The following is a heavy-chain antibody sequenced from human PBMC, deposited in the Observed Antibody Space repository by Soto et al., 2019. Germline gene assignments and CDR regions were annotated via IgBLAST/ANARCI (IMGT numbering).Heavy chain of an antibody. CDR2: IYYSGST. D-gene: IGHD4-17*01. Sequence: SETLSLTCTVSGGSISSGDYYRSWIRQPPGKGLEWIGYIYYSGSTYYNPSLKSRVTISVDTSKNQFSLKLSSVTAADTAVYYFARGRTTVDDSWFDPWGPGTLGTVSS. CDR1: GGSISSGDYY. V-gene: IGHV4-30-4*01. CDR3: ARGRTTVDDSWFDP. J-gene: IGHJ5*02.